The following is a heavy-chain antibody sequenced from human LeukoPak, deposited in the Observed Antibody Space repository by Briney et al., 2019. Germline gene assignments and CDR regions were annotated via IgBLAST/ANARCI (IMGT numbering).Heavy chain of an antibody. D-gene: IGHD2-2*01. CDR2: IRYDGSNK. CDR1: GFTFSSYG. Sequence: QTGGSLRLSCAASGFTFSSYGMHWVRQAPGKGLEWLAFIRYDGSNKYYADSVKGRFTISRDNSKNTLYLQMNSLRAEDTAVYYCAKDSSVPAARSYGSPNYWGQGTLVTVSS. J-gene: IGHJ4*02. V-gene: IGHV3-30*02. CDR3: AKDSSVPAARSYGSPNY.